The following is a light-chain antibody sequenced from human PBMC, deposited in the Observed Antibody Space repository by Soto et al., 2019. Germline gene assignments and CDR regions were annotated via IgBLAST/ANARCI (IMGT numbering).Light chain of an antibody. CDR3: QQYNTYSQT. V-gene: IGKV1-5*01. J-gene: IGKJ1*01. CDR2: DAS. CDR1: QSVSGW. Sequence: DIQMTQSPSTLSASVGDRVIITCRASQSVSGWLAWYQQKPGKAPKLLIYDASTLETVVPSRFSGSGSGTEFTLTISGLQPGDFATYYCQQYNTYSQTFGQGTKVELK.